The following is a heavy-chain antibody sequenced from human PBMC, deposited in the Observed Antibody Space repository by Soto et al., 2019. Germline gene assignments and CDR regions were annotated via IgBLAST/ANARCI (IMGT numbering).Heavy chain of an antibody. Sequence: EMQLLESGGGLVQPGGSLRLSCVVSGFSFSTYGVTWVRQAPGKGLEWVCDVSGGSGVTHYTDSVKGRFTISGDDSKNTVYLQMHSLRGEDTAVYYCTRWNGYGDLWGQGTLVTVSS. D-gene: IGHD1-1*01. CDR1: GFSFSTYG. J-gene: IGHJ5*02. CDR2: VSGGSGVT. CDR3: TRWNGYGDL. V-gene: IGHV3-23*01.